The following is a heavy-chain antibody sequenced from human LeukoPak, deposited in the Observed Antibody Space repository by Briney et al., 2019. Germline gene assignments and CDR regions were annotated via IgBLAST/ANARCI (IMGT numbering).Heavy chain of an antibody. J-gene: IGHJ6*03. CDR3: ASSPRPLMVYALYYYYYMDV. V-gene: IGHV1-69*06. D-gene: IGHD2-8*01. CDR1: GFTFSSYA. CDR2: IIPIFGTA. Sequence: SGGSLRLSCAASGFTFSSYAISWVRQAPGQGLEWMGGIIPIFGTANYAQKFQGRVTITADKSTSTAYMELSSLRSEDTAVYYCASSPRPLMVYALYYYYYMDVWGKGTTVTVSS.